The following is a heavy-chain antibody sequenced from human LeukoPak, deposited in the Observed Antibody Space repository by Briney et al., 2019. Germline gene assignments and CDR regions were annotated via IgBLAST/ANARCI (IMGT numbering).Heavy chain of an antibody. CDR2: ISGNSDST. J-gene: IGHJ4*02. CDR3: AKDKSYDSSGYYGY. V-gene: IGHV3-43*02. Sequence: HPGGSLRLSCVVSGFTFSDYAMHWVRQAPGKGLEWVSLISGNSDSTYYADSVNGRFTISRDNSKNSLYLQMNSLRTEDTAVYYCAKDKSYDSSGYYGYWGQGTLVTVSS. D-gene: IGHD3-22*01. CDR1: GFTFSDYA.